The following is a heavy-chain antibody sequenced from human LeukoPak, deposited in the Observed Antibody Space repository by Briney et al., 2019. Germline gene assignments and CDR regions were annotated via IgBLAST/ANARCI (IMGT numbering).Heavy chain of an antibody. J-gene: IGHJ4*02. CDR1: GFTVDDYT. V-gene: IGHV3-23*01. CDR3: AKDSTVTTGLVDY. Sequence: PGGSLRLSCAASGFTVDDYTMHWVRQAPGKGLEWDSAISGSGGSTYYADSVKGRFTISRDNSKNTLYLQMNSLRAEDTAVYYCAKDSTVTTGLVDYWGQGTLVTVSS. CDR2: ISGSGGST. D-gene: IGHD4-17*01.